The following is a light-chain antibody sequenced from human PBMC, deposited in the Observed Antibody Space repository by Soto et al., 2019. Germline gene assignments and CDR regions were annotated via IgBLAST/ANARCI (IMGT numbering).Light chain of an antibody. CDR3: SSYTITNTVI. CDR2: EVS. J-gene: IGLJ2*01. V-gene: IGLV2-14*01. CDR1: SSDVGGYDY. Sequence: QSALTQPASVSGSPGQSITNSCTGTSSDVGGYDYVSWYQQHPGKAPKLMIYEVSNRPSGVSNRFSASKSGNTASLTISGVQAEDEADYYCSSYTITNTVIFGGGTKLTVL.